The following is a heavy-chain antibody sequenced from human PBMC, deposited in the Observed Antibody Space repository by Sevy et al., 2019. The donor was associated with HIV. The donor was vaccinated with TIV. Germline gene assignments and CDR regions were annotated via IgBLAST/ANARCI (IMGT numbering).Heavy chain of an antibody. CDR3: AAKTGGNYPFDY. CDR1: GFSFGRYS. J-gene: IGHJ4*02. Sequence: GGSLRLSCTTSGFSFGRYSMNWVRQAPGKGLEWVSVISTDSSNIYNADSVKGRFTISRDNSRNTLYLQMNSLRVEDTAIYYCAAKTGGNYPFDYWGRGTLVTVSS. CDR2: ISTDSSNI. V-gene: IGHV3-23*03. D-gene: IGHD2-8*02.